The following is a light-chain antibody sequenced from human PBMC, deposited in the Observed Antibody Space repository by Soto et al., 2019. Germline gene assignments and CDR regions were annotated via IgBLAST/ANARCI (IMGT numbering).Light chain of an antibody. CDR2: EVS. V-gene: IGLV2-8*01. CDR1: SSDVGAYKY. CDR3: TSYLGSKIWV. Sequence: QSALTQPPSASGSPGQSVTISCTGTSSDVGAYKYVSWYQQYPGKAPKLMIYEVSKRRSGVTDRFSGSKSGNTASLTVSALQGEDEADYYCTSYLGSKIWVFGGGTQLTVL. J-gene: IGLJ3*02.